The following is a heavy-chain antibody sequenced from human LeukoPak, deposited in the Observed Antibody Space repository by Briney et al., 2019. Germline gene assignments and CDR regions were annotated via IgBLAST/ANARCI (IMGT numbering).Heavy chain of an antibody. Sequence: ASVKVSCKASGYTFIGYYMHWVRQAPGQGLGWMGWINPHSGGTNSEQNFQGRVTMSRDTSISTVYMELSRLRSDDTALYYCAREGVIGDGYNFFDYWGQGTLVTVSS. CDR1: GYTFIGYY. V-gene: IGHV1-2*02. CDR3: AREGVIGDGYNFFDY. CDR2: INPHSGGT. D-gene: IGHD5-24*01. J-gene: IGHJ4*02.